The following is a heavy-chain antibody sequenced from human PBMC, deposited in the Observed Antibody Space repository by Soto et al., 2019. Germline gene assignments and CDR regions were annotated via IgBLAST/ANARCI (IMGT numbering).Heavy chain of an antibody. CDR1: GFTFNRYW. D-gene: IGHD4-4*01. CDR2: INQDGSEK. J-gene: IGHJ4*02. V-gene: IGHV3-7*04. CDR3: ARGGYDYSNPFDY. Sequence: EVQLVESGGGLVQPGGSLRLSCAASGFTFNRYWMKWVRQAPGRGLEWMGNINQDGSEKHYVDSVKGRFTFSRDNAKDSVYLQMNSLKAEDTAMYYCARGGYDYSNPFDYWGQGTLVTVSS.